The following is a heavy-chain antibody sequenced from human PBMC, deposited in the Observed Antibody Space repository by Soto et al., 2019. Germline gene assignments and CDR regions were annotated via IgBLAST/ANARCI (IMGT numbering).Heavy chain of an antibody. V-gene: IGHV4-39*01. CDR2: IYYSGST. CDR3: ASSDSSSFTGWFDP. Sequence: SETLSLTCTVSGGSLSSSSYYWGWIGQPPGKGLEWIGSIYYSGSTYYNPSLKSRVTVSVDTSKNQFSLKLSSVTAADTAVYYCASSDSSSFTGWFDPWGQGTLVTVSS. D-gene: IGHD6-6*01. CDR1: GGSLSSSSYY. J-gene: IGHJ5*02.